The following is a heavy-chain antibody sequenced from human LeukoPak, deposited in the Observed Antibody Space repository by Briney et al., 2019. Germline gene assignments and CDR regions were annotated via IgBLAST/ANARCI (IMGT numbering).Heavy chain of an antibody. V-gene: IGHV1-18*01. D-gene: IGHD3-22*01. CDR1: GYTFTSYG. Sequence: ASVKVSCKASGYTFTSYGISWVRQPPAQGLEGMGWISAYNGNTNYAQKLQGRVTMTTDTSTSTAYMELRSLRSDDTAVYYCARDQDYDSSGYYGLVLGVGKRFDYWGQGTLVTVSS. CDR2: ISAYNGNT. CDR3: ARDQDYDSSGYYGLVLGVGKRFDY. J-gene: IGHJ4*02.